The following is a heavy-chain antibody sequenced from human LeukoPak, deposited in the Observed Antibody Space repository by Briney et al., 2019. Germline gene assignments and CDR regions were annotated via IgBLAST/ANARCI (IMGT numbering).Heavy chain of an antibody. CDR3: ARADVVATTTFDY. D-gene: IGHD5-12*01. Sequence: SQTLSLTCAISGDSVSSNSAAWNWITQSPSRGLEWLGRTYYRSKWYNDYAVSVKSRITINPDTSKNQFSLQLNSVTPEDTAVYYCARADVVATTTFDYWGQGTLVTVSS. CDR1: GDSVSSNSAA. V-gene: IGHV6-1*01. CDR2: TYYRSKWYN. J-gene: IGHJ4*02.